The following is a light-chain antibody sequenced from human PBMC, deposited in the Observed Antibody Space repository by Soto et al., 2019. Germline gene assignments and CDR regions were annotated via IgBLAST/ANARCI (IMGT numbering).Light chain of an antibody. Sequence: QSVLTPPPSVSGAPGQRVSISCTGTNTNIGAGYDVNWYQLRPGTAPKLLIYANINRPSGVPDRFSGSKSGASAFLVITGLQAEDEADYYCQSYDSSLSAWKVCGGGTKLTVL. CDR1: NTNIGAGYD. V-gene: IGLV1-40*01. CDR2: ANI. J-gene: IGLJ3*02. CDR3: QSYDSSLSAWKV.